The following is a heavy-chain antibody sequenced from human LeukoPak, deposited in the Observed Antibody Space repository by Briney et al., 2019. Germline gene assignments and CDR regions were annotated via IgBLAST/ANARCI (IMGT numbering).Heavy chain of an antibody. CDR2: INTNTGNP. CDR3: AREREKVHYKYYMDV. D-gene: IGHD1-1*01. J-gene: IGHJ6*03. CDR1: GGTFSSYA. Sequence: GASVKVSCKASGGTFSSYAISWVRQAPGQGLEWMGWINTNTGNPTYAQGFTGRFVFSLDTSVSTAYLQISSLKAEDTAVYYCAREREKVHYKYYMDVWGKGTTVTVSS. V-gene: IGHV7-4-1*02.